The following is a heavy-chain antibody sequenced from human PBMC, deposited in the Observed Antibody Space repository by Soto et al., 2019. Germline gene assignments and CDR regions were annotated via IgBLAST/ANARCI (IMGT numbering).Heavy chain of an antibody. CDR1: GFTFSSYG. V-gene: IGHV3-30*18. Sequence: GGSLRLSCAASGFTFSSYGMHWVRQAPGKGLEWVAVISYDGSNKYYADSVKGRFTISRDNSKNTLYLQMNSLRAEDTAVYYCAKDYYDSRGPIPSYFDYWGQGTLVTVSS. D-gene: IGHD3-22*01. CDR2: ISYDGSNK. J-gene: IGHJ4*02. CDR3: AKDYYDSRGPIPSYFDY.